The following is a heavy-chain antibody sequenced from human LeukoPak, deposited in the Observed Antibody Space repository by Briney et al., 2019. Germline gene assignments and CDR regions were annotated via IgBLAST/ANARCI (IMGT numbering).Heavy chain of an antibody. V-gene: IGHV4-39*01. CDR1: GGSISSSSYY. CDR2: IYYSGST. CDR3: ARARGRYPGAGSDAFDI. J-gene: IGHJ3*02. D-gene: IGHD1-26*01. Sequence: PSETLSLTCTVSGGSISSSSYYWGWIRQPPGKGLEWIGSIYYSGSTYYNPSLKSRVTISVDTSKNQFPLKLSSVTAADTAVYYCARARGRYPGAGSDAFDIWGQGTMVTVSS.